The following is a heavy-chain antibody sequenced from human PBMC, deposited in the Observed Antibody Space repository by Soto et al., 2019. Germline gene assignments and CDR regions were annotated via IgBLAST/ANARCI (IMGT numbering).Heavy chain of an antibody. CDR3: AIASYYDFWSGYTTSENYYYYGMDV. D-gene: IGHD3-3*01. CDR2: ISAYNGNT. CDR1: GYTFTSYG. J-gene: IGHJ6*02. Sequence: GASVKVSCKASGYTFTSYGISWVRQAPGQGLEWMRWISAYNGNTNYAQKLQGRVTITRDTSASTAYMELSSLRSEDTAVYYCAIASYYDFWSGYTTSENYYYYGMDVWGQGTTVTVSS. V-gene: IGHV1-18*01.